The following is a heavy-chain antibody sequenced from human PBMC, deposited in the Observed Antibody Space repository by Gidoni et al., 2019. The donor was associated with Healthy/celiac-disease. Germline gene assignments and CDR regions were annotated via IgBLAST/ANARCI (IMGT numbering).Heavy chain of an antibody. Sequence: EVQLLESGGGLVQPGGSLGLSCSPAGFPVRRYVTSWVRQAPGKVREWGGAIIGCGGSTNNADSVKGRLTTSRDNSKNTMDLQMNSLRVEDTAVYYWAKEFLRGDGYREGGDSEYYYYGMDVWGQGTTVTVSS. CDR3: AKEFLRGDGYREGGDSEYYYYGMDV. D-gene: IGHD5-12*01. J-gene: IGHJ6*02. CDR1: GFPVRRYV. CDR2: IIGCGGST. V-gene: IGHV3-23*01.